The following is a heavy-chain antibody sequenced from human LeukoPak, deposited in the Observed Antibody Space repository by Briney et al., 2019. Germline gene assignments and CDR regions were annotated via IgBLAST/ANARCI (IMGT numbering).Heavy chain of an antibody. Sequence: SETLSLTCVVCGGPISSSNWWSWLRQPPEKGLEWMGDIYHRGNTNHNPSHKSSDTISVDKSKNKFSLKLSSVTAADTAAYNCARGPGFGELLWHWFDPWGQGTLVTVSS. CDR3: ARGPGFGELLWHWFDP. CDR1: GGPISSSNW. D-gene: IGHD3-10*01. V-gene: IGHV4-4*02. CDR2: IYHRGNT. J-gene: IGHJ5*02.